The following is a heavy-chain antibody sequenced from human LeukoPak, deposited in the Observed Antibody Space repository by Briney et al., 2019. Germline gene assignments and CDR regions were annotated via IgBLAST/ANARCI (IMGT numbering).Heavy chain of an antibody. CDR3: ARIVLTGAWYFDY. Sequence: GGSLRLSCAASGFTFSSYWMSWVRQAPGKGLEWVASIKYDGGQIYFLDSLKGRFTISRDNAKNALYLQMNSLRAEDTAVYYCARIVLTGAWYFDYWGQGTLVTVSS. CDR2: IKYDGGQI. J-gene: IGHJ4*02. D-gene: IGHD7-27*01. CDR1: GFTFSSYW. V-gene: IGHV3-7*05.